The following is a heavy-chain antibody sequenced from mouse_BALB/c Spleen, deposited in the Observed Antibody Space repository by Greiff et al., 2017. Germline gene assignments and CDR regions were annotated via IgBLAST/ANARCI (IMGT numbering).Heavy chain of an antibody. V-gene: IGHV6-3*01. D-gene: IGHD1-1*01. CDR3: TDYYYGSSPFAY. CDR2: IRLKSDNYAT. CDR1: GFTFSSYW. J-gene: IGHJ3*01. Sequence: EVKLMESGGGLVQPGGSMKLSCVASGFTFSSYWMSWVRQSPEKGLEWVAEIRLKSDNYATQYAESVKGKFTISRDDSKSRLYLQMNSLRAEDTGIYYCTDYYYGSSPFAYWGQGTLVTVSA.